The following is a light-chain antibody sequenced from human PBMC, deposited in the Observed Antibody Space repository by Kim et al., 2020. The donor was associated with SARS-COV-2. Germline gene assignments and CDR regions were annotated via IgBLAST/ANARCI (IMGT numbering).Light chain of an antibody. CDR2: DAS. Sequence: GDRVTITCRARQRSISCVASYLQKPGKAPKLLIYDASNLESGVPSKFSGSGYWTEFTLTISSLQRDNIATYNCQQYNSHSLTIVGGTKVYIK. CDR3: QQYNSHSLT. J-gene: IGKJ4*01. V-gene: IGKV1-5*01. CDR1: QRSISC.